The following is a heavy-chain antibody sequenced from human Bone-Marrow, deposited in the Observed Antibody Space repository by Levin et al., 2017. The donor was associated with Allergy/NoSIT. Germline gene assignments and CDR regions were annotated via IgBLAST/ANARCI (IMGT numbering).Heavy chain of an antibody. CDR2: ISYDGSNK. D-gene: IGHD3-16*02. CDR1: GFTFSSYG. CDR3: AKLSPQVVITSFDI. J-gene: IGHJ3*02. Sequence: PGGSLRLSCAASGFTFSSYGMHWVRQAPGKGLEWVAVISYDGSNKYYADSVKGRFTISRDNSKNTLYLQMNSLRAEDTAVYYCAKLSPQVVITSFDIWGQGTMVTVSS. V-gene: IGHV3-30*18.